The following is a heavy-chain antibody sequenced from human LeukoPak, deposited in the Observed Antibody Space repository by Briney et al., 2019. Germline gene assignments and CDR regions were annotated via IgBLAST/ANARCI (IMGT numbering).Heavy chain of an antibody. D-gene: IGHD3-22*01. V-gene: IGHV4-59*12. Sequence: PSETLSLTCTVSGGSISSYYWSWIRQPPGKGLEWIGYIYYSGSTNYNPFLKSRVTISVDTSKNQFSLKLSSVTAADTAVYYCARVDSVGYDGSGLIDYWGQGTLVTVSS. CDR1: GGSISSYY. J-gene: IGHJ4*02. CDR2: IYYSGST. CDR3: ARVDSVGYDGSGLIDY.